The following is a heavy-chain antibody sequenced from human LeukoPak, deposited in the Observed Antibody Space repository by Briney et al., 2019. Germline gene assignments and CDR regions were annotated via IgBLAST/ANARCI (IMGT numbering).Heavy chain of an antibody. CDR1: GGSISTYY. J-gene: IGHJ4*02. V-gene: IGHV4-59*01. CDR2: IYYSGST. D-gene: IGHD3-16*01. Sequence: SETLSLTCTVSGGSISTYYWSWIRQSPGKGLEWIGNIYYSGSTNYNPSLKSRVTISLDTSNNQFSLKLSSVTAADTAVYYCARANQPAWGYYFDYWGQGTLVTVSS. CDR3: ARANQPAWGYYFDY.